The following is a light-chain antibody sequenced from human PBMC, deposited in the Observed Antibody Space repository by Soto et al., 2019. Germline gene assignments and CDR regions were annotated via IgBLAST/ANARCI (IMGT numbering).Light chain of an antibody. V-gene: IGKV2-28*01. J-gene: IGKJ1*01. CDR3: MQYLQTPWT. CDR1: QSLLHRNGYNY. CDR2: LGS. Sequence: DVVMTQSPLSLPVTPGEPASISCRSSQSLLHRNGYNYLDWYLQKPGQSPQLLIYLGSNRASGVPDRFSGSGSGTDFTLKISRVEADDVGVYYCMQYLQTPWTLDQGTTVDSK.